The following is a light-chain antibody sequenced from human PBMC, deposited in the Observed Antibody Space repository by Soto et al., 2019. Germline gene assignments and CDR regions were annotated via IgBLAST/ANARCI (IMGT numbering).Light chain of an antibody. Sequence: DIVMMKYPATLSVSPGERSTLSCRASQSVSSNLAWYQQKPGQAPRLLIYGASTRATGIPARFSGSGSGTEFTLTISSLQSEDFALYYCQQYNYWPRTFGQGTKVDI. CDR2: GAS. CDR3: QQYNYWPRT. J-gene: IGKJ1*01. V-gene: IGKV3-15*01. CDR1: QSVSSN.